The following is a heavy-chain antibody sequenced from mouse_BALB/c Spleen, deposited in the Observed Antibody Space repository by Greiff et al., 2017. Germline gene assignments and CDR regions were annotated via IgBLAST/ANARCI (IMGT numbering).Heavy chain of an antibody. CDR2: IYPGDGDT. CDR3: ARRGYVSAMDY. J-gene: IGHJ4*01. Sequence: QVQLQQSGPELVKPGASVKISCKASGYAFSSSWMNWVKQRPGQGLEWIGRIYPGDGDTNYNGKFKGKATLTADKSSSTAYMQLSSLTSVDSAVYFCARRGYVSAMDYWGQGTSVTVSS. CDR1: GYAFSSSW. D-gene: IGHD3-2*02. V-gene: IGHV1-82*01.